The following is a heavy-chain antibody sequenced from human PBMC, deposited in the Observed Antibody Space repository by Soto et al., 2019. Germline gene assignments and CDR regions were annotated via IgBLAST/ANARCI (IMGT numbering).Heavy chain of an antibody. D-gene: IGHD6-19*01. Sequence: ASVKVSCKASGYTFTTYYIHWVRQAPGQGLEWVGIINPSGGSASYAQRFQGRVTMTRDTSTSTVYMELSSLISEDTAVYYCARDRGVAVAAGAIDDWGQGTLVTVSS. V-gene: IGHV1-46*01. CDR2: INPSGGSA. CDR1: GYTFTTYY. J-gene: IGHJ4*02. CDR3: ARDRGVAVAAGAIDD.